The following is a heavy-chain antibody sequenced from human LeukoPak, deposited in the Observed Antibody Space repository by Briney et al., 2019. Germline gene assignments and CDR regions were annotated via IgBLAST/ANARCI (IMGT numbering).Heavy chain of an antibody. Sequence: GGSLRLSCAASGFTFSDYYMSWIRQAPGKGLEWVSYISSSGSTIYYADSVKGRFTISRDNAKNSLYLQMDSLRAEDTATYYCARGLPATLLDYWGQGTLVTVSS. CDR2: ISSSGSTI. J-gene: IGHJ4*02. CDR1: GFTFSDYY. D-gene: IGHD2-2*01. V-gene: IGHV3-11*01. CDR3: ARGLPATLLDY.